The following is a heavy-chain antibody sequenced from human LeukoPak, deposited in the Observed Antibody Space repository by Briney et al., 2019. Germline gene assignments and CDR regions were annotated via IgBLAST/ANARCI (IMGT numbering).Heavy chain of an antibody. D-gene: IGHD6-19*01. J-gene: IGHJ4*02. Sequence: GGSLRLSCAASGLIFSSYWMSWVRQAPGKGLEWVANIKKDGSEKYYVDSVKGRLTISRDNAKNSLYLQMNSLRAEDTALYYCAKDIWLREQWLALFDYWGQGTLVTVSS. V-gene: IGHV3-7*03. CDR1: GLIFSSYW. CDR3: AKDIWLREQWLALFDY. CDR2: IKKDGSEK.